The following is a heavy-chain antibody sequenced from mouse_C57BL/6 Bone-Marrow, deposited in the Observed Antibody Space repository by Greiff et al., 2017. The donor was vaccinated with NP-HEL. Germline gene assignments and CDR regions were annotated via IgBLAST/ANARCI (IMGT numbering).Heavy chain of an antibody. Sequence: VQLQQPGAELVKPGASVKLSCKASGYTFTSYWMHWVKQRPGQGLEWIGMIHPNSGSTNYNEKFKSKATLTVDKSSSTAYMQLSSLTSEDSAVYDCARGPYYGSSYGYFDVWGTGTTVTVSS. V-gene: IGHV1-64*01. CDR3: ARGPYYGSSYGYFDV. CDR1: GYTFTSYW. J-gene: IGHJ1*03. D-gene: IGHD1-1*01. CDR2: IHPNSGST.